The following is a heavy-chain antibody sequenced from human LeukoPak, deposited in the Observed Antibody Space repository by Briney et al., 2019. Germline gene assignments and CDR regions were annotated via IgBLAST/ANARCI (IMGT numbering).Heavy chain of an antibody. CDR1: GYTFTVSY. CDR2: INPNIVAT. J-gene: IGHJ5*02. Sequence: ASVKVSCKASGYTFTVSYLHWVRQAPGQGLEWMGWINPNIVATNYARQFQGRVTMTTETSSSTAYIELSGLRSDDTAMYYCARGIRYCSGGSCSWGQGTLVTVSS. D-gene: IGHD2-15*01. CDR3: ARGIRYCSGGSCS. V-gene: IGHV1-2*02.